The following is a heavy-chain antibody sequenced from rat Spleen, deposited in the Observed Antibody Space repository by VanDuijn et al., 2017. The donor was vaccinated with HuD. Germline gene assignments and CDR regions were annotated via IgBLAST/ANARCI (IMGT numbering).Heavy chain of an antibody. CDR1: GFSLTDYS. Sequence: VQLKESGPGLVQPSQTLSLICTVSGFSLTDYSVHWVRQPPGKGLEWMGIMWNGGNTAYNSALKSRLSISRNTSKSQIFLKMNTLQTEDTAIYYCSRDRLGAGFDYWGQGVMVTVSS. V-gene: IGHV2S63*01. J-gene: IGHJ2*01. CDR3: SRDRLGAGFDY. CDR2: MWNGGNT. D-gene: IGHD5-1*01.